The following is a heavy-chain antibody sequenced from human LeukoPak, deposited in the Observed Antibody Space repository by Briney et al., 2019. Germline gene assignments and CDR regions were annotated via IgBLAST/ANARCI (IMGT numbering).Heavy chain of an antibody. CDR2: IYYSGST. D-gene: IGHD2-15*01. CDR3: ASSGGSHTNSGFDP. J-gene: IGHJ5*02. V-gene: IGHV4-31*03. Sequence: SETLSLTCTVSGGSISSGGYYWSWIRQHPGKGLEWIGYIYYSGSTYYNPSLKSRVTISVDTSKNQFSLKLSSVTAADTAVYYCASSGGSHTNSGFDPWGQGTLVTVSS. CDR1: GGSISSGGYY.